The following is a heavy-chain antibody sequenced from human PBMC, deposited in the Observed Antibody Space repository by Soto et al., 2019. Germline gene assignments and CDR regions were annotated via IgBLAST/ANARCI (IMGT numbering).Heavy chain of an antibody. CDR3: AKDKVPVVVTAPFNY. CDR1: GFTFSSYG. CDR2: ISYDGSNK. D-gene: IGHD2-21*02. Sequence: QVQLVESGGGVVQPGRSLRLSCAASGFTFSSYGMHWVLQAPGKGLEWVAVISYDGSNKYYADSVKGRFTVSRDKSKNTLYLQVNRLRAEDPAVYYCAKDKVPVVVTAPFNYWGQGTLVTVSS. J-gene: IGHJ4*02. V-gene: IGHV3-30*18.